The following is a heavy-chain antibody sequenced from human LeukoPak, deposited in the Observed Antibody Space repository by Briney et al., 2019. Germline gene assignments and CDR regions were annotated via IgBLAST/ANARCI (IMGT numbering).Heavy chain of an antibody. V-gene: IGHV3-21*01. J-gene: IGHJ4*02. CDR1: GFTFSSYS. Sequence: GGSLRLSCAASGFTFSSYSMNWVRQAPGKGLEWVSSISSSSSYIYYADSVKGRFTISRDNAKNSLYLQMNSLRAEDTAVYYCAREWSSYCSGGSCYSPLDYWGQGTLVTVSS. CDR3: AREWSSYCSGGSCYSPLDY. CDR2: ISSSSSYI. D-gene: IGHD2-15*01.